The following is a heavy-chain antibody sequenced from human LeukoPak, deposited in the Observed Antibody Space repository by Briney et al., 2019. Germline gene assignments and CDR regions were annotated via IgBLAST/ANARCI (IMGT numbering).Heavy chain of an antibody. CDR3: ARGSGGTIFGVVSYYYYMDV. CDR2: ITTDGSST. J-gene: IGHJ6*03. V-gene: IGHV3-74*01. D-gene: IGHD3-3*01. Sequence: GGSLRLSCAASGFTFSSYWMSWVRQAPGKGLVWVSRITTDGSSTSYADSVKGRFTISRDNAKNTLYLQMNSLRAEDTAVYYCARGSGGTIFGVVSYYYYMDVWGKGTTVTVSS. CDR1: GFTFSSYW.